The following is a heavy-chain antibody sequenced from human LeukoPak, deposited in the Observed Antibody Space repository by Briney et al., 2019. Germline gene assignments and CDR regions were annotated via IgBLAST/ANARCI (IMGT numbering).Heavy chain of an antibody. CDR2: IVPIFGTA. CDR1: GGTFSSYA. V-gene: IGHV1-69*05. Sequence: SVKVSCKASGGTFSSYAISWVRQAPGQGLEWMGRIVPIFGTANYAQKFQGRVTITTDESTSTAYMELSSLRSEDTAVYYCARESVTWELPHPHTSDLDYWGQGTLVTVSS. CDR3: ARESVTWELPHPHTSDLDY. J-gene: IGHJ4*02. D-gene: IGHD1-26*01.